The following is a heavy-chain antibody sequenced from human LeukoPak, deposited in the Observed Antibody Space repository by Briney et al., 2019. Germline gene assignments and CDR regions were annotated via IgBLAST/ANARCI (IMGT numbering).Heavy chain of an antibody. CDR1: GVTLRNYG. Sequence: GGSLRLSCVASGVTLRNYGLSWVRHTPGKGLEWVSAIRGSGDTTFYADSVKGRFTISRDNSENTVYLQMNSLRAEDTAVYYCEKRGDKLDLIWGQGTLVTVSS. CDR3: EKRGDKLDLI. CDR2: IRGSGDTT. J-gene: IGHJ4*02. D-gene: IGHD2-21*02. V-gene: IGHV3-23*01.